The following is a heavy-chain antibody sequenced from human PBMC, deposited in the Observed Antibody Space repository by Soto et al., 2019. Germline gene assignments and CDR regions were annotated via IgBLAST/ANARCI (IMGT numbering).Heavy chain of an antibody. V-gene: IGHV3-23*01. Sequence: LRLSCAASGFTFSSFAMSWVRQAPGKGLEWVSAISGSDNSTYYADSVKGRFTISRDNSKNTLYLQMSSLRADDTAVYYCAKDWEFDWPNYYFDYWXQGTLVTVSS. J-gene: IGHJ4*02. D-gene: IGHD3-9*01. CDR3: AKDWEFDWPNYYFDY. CDR1: GFTFSSFA. CDR2: ISGSDNST.